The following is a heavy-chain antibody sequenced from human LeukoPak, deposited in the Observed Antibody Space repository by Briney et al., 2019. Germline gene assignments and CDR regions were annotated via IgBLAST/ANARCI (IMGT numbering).Heavy chain of an antibody. V-gene: IGHV5-51*01. CDR3: ARPGPTNDRNPYFQH. D-gene: IGHD2-8*01. CDR1: GYSFTSYW. J-gene: IGHJ1*01. CDR2: IYPGDSDT. Sequence: GESLKISCKGSGYSFTSYWIGWVRQMPGKGLEWMGIIYPGDSDTRYSPSFQGQVTISADKSISTAYLQWSSLKASDTAMYYCARPGPTNDRNPYFQHWGKGTLVTVSS.